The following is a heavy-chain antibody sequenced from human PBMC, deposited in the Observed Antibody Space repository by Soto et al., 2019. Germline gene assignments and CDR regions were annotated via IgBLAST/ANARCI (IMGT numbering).Heavy chain of an antibody. Sequence: PSETLSVTCTVSGGSISSYYWSWIRQPAGKGLEWIGRIYTSGSTNYNPSLKSRVTMSVDTSNNQFSLKLSSVTAADTAVYYCARSGIAARPGRNWLDPWGQGTL. V-gene: IGHV4-4*07. J-gene: IGHJ5*01. D-gene: IGHD6-6*01. CDR3: ARSGIAARPGRNWLDP. CDR1: GGSISSYY. CDR2: IYTSGST.